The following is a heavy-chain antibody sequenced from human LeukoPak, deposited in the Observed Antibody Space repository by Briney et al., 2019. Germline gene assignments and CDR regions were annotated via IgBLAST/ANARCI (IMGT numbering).Heavy chain of an antibody. CDR2: INHSGST. CDR1: GGSFSGYY. CDR3: ARDAGLYYGMDV. Sequence: SETLSLTCAVYGGSFSGYYWSWIRQPPGKGLEWIGEINHSGSTNYNPSLKSRVTISVDTSKNQFSLKLSSVTAADTAVYYCARDAGLYYGMDVWGQGTTVTVSS. V-gene: IGHV4-34*01. J-gene: IGHJ6*02.